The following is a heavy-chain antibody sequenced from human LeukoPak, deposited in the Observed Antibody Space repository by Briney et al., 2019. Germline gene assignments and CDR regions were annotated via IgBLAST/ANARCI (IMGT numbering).Heavy chain of an antibody. D-gene: IGHD3-3*01. CDR3: ARLKVRFLEWSSGWFDP. V-gene: IGHV5-10-1*01. Sequence: PGESLKISCKGSGYSFTSYWISWVRQMPGKGLEWMGRIDPSDSYTNYSPSFQGHVTISVDKSISTAYLQWSSLKASDTAMYYCARLKVRFLEWSSGWFDPWGQGTLVTVSS. CDR1: GYSFTSYW. CDR2: IDPSDSYT. J-gene: IGHJ5*02.